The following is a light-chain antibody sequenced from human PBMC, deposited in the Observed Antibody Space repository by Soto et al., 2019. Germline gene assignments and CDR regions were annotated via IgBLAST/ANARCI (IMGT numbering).Light chain of an antibody. CDR2: DAY. CDR1: QDISNY. CDR3: QQYDNPLFT. V-gene: IGKV1-33*01. Sequence: DIQMTQSPSSLSASVGDRVTITCHASQDISNYLNWYQQKPGKAPKLLIYDAYNLETGVPSRFSGSGSWTDFTFTISSLQPEDIAKYYCQQYDNPLFTFGPGTKVDIK. J-gene: IGKJ3*01.